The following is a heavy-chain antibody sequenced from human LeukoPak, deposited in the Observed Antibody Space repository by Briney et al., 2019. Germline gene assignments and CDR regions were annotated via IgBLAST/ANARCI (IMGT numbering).Heavy chain of an antibody. V-gene: IGHV3-74*01. J-gene: IGHJ4*02. CDR2: INSDGSNI. D-gene: IGHD2-21*02. Sequence: GGSLRLSCAASGFTFSSYWMHWVRQAPGKGLVWVSRINSDGSNITYADSVKGRFTISRDIAKNTVYLQMNSLRVEDTAVYYCARLPRFKYCGVDCYSGLFDYWGQGNLVTVSS. CDR3: ARLPRFKYCGVDCYSGLFDY. CDR1: GFTFSSYW.